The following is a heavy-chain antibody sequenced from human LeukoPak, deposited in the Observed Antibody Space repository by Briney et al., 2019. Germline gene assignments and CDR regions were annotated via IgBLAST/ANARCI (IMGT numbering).Heavy chain of an antibody. V-gene: IGHV4-30-4*08. Sequence: SETLSLTCAVYGGSFSGYYWSWIRQPPGKGLEWIGYIYYSGSTYYNPSLKSRVTISVDTSKNQFSLKLSSVTAADTAVYYCASNRIQTDAFDIWGQGTMVTVSS. CDR3: ASNRIQTDAFDI. CDR1: GGSFSGYY. CDR2: IYYSGST. D-gene: IGHD1-14*01. J-gene: IGHJ3*02.